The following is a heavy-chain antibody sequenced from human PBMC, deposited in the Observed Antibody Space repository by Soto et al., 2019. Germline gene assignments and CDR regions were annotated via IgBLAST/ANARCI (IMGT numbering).Heavy chain of an antibody. J-gene: IGHJ6*03. V-gene: IGHV4-59*01. Sequence: SETLSLTCTVSGCSISSYYWSWIRQPPGKGLEWIGYIYYSGSTNYNPSLGSRVTISVDTSKNQFSLKLSSVTAADTAVYYCARGGQQLALYYYYYMEVWGKGPTVTVAS. CDR2: IYYSGST. D-gene: IGHD6-13*01. CDR1: GCSISSYY. CDR3: ARGGQQLALYYYYYMEV.